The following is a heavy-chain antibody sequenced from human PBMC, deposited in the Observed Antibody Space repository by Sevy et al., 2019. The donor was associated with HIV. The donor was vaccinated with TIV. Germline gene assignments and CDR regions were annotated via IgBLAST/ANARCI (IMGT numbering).Heavy chain of an antibody. CDR1: GFTFSSYA. V-gene: IGHV3-30-3*01. CDR2: ISYDGSNK. D-gene: IGHD3-10*01. CDR3: ARGGYYYGSGAQIGYYGMDV. J-gene: IGHJ6*02. Sequence: GGSLRLSCAASGFTFSSYAMHWVRQAPGKGLEWVAVISYDGSNKYYADSVKGRFTISRDNSKNTLYLQMNSLRAEDTAVYYCARGGYYYGSGAQIGYYGMDVWDQGTTVTVSS.